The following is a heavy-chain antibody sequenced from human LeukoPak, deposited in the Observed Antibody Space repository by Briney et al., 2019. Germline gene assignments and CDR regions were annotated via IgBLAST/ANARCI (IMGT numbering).Heavy chain of an antibody. Sequence: SVKVSCKASGGTFSSYAISWVRQAPGQGLEWMGRIIPIFGIANYAQKFQGKVTITADKSTSTAYMELSSLRSEDTAVYYCARRRGGRGSSSFWFDPWGQGTLVTVSS. V-gene: IGHV1-69*04. J-gene: IGHJ5*02. CDR2: IIPIFGIA. D-gene: IGHD6-6*01. CDR3: ARRRGGRGSSSFWFDP. CDR1: GGTFSSYA.